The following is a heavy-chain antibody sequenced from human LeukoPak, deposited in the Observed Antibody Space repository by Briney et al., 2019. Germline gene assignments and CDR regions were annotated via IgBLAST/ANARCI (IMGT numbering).Heavy chain of an antibody. CDR3: AKNPTSLTTWYYYYMDV. CDR1: GLTFSSYS. Sequence: GGSLRLSCAASGLTFSSYSMNWVRQAPGKGLEWVSSISSSSSYIYYADSVKGRFTISRDNAKNSLYLQMNSLRAEDTAVYYCAKNPTSLTTWYYYYMDVWGKGTTVTVSS. V-gene: IGHV3-21*01. J-gene: IGHJ6*03. CDR2: ISSSSSYI. D-gene: IGHD4-11*01.